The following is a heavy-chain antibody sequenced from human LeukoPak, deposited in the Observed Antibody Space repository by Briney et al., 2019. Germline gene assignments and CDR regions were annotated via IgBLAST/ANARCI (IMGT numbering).Heavy chain of an antibody. J-gene: IGHJ4*02. D-gene: IGHD3-22*01. CDR1: GFTFSSYS. CDR2: ISSSSSYI. V-gene: IGHV3-21*01. Sequence: GGSLRLSCAASGFTFSSYSMNWVRQAPGKGLEWVSSISSSSSYIYYADSVKGRFTISRDNTKNSLYLEMNSLRVEDTAVYYCARDSSGYQWGQGTLVTVSS. CDR3: ARDSSGYQ.